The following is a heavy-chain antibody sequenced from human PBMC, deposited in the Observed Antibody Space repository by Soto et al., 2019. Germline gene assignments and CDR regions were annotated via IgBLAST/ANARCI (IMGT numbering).Heavy chain of an antibody. V-gene: IGHV4-30-4*01. Sequence: QVQLQESGPGLVKPSETLSLTCTVSGGSISGGIYSWSWVRQSPGKGLEWIGYIFHSGSTFYNPTLGSRVTISVDTSKNQFSLRLSSVTAADTAVYYCAREIIPLTTDWYFDLWGRGTLVTVSS. CDR1: GGSISGGIYS. CDR2: IFHSGST. D-gene: IGHD4-17*01. J-gene: IGHJ2*01. CDR3: AREIIPLTTDWYFDL.